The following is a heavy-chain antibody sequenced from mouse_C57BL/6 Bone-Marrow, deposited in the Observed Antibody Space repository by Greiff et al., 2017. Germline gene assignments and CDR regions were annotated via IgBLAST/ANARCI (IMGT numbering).Heavy chain of an antibody. Sequence: EVHLVESGGGLVQPGGSLKLSCAASGFTFSDYYMYWVRQTPEKRLEWVAYISNGGGSTYYPDTVKGRFTISRDNAKNTLYLQMSRLKSEDTAMYYCARQGPDAMDYWGQGASVTVSS. CDR3: ARQGPDAMDY. CDR1: GFTFSDYY. CDR2: ISNGGGST. V-gene: IGHV5-12*01. J-gene: IGHJ4*01.